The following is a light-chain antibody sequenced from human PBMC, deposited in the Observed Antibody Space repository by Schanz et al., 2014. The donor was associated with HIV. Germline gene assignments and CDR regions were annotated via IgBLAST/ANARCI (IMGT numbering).Light chain of an antibody. CDR3: LQYNDDVYT. CDR1: QGIGND. J-gene: IGKJ2*01. CDR2: AAS. V-gene: IGKV1-17*01. Sequence: DIQMTQSPSSLSASVGDRVTITCRASQGIGNDLGWYQQKPGKAPKRLIYAASTLQSGVPSRFIGSGSGTEFTLSISSLQSDDFATYYCLQYNDDVYTFGQGTKLEIK.